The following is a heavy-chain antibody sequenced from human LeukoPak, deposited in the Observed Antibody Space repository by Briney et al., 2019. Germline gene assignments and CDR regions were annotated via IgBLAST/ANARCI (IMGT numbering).Heavy chain of an antibody. CDR2: INHSGST. J-gene: IGHJ4*02. V-gene: IGHV4-34*01. CDR3: ARGRRGYSYASGY. D-gene: IGHD5-18*01. Sequence: SETLSLTCAVYGGSFSGYYWSWIRQPPGKGLEWIGEINHSGSTNYNPSLKSRVTISVDTAKNQFSLKLSSVTAADTAVYYCARGRRGYSYASGYWGQGTLVTVSS. CDR1: GGSFSGYY.